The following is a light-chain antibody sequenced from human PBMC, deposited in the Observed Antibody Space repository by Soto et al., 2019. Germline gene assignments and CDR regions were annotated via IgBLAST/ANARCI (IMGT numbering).Light chain of an antibody. J-gene: IGLJ2*01. V-gene: IGLV2-8*01. Sequence: QSALTQPPSASGSPGQSVTISCTGTSSDVGGYNYVSWYQQHPGKAPKLMIYEVSKRPSGVPDRFSGSKSGKTASLTVSGLQAEDEADYYCSSYAGSTVVFGGGTQLTVL. CDR1: SSDVGGYNY. CDR3: SSYAGSTVV. CDR2: EVS.